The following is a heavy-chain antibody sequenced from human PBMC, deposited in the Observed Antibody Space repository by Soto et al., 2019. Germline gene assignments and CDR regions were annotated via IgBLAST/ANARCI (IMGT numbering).Heavy chain of an antibody. CDR1: GGTFSSYA. J-gene: IGHJ3*02. CDR3: ARAQGVGDGTDAFDI. V-gene: IGHV1-69*13. D-gene: IGHD3-10*01. CDR2: IIPIFGTA. Sequence: ASVNGSFKSPGGTFSSYAISWVRQAPGQGLEWMGGIIPIFGTANYAQKFQGRVTITADESTSTAYMELSSLRSEDTAVYYCARAQGVGDGTDAFDIWGQGTMVPVS.